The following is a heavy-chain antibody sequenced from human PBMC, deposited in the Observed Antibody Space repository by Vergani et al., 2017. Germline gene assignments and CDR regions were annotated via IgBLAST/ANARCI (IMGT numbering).Heavy chain of an antibody. CDR3: ARSRPYGANWFDP. CDR1: GGSISSYY. Sequence: QVQLQESGPGLVKPSETLSLTCTVSGGSISSYYWSWIRQPPGKGLEWIGYIYYSGSTYYNPSLKSRVTISVDTSKNQFSLKLSSVTAADTAVYYCARSRPYGANWFDPWGQGTLVTVSS. CDR2: IYYSGST. D-gene: IGHD4/OR15-4a*01. V-gene: IGHV4-59*06. J-gene: IGHJ5*02.